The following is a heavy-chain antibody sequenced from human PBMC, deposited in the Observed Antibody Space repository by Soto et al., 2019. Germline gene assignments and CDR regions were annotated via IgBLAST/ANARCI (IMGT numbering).Heavy chain of an antibody. Sequence: PGESLKISCAASGFTFSSYSMNWVRQAPGKGLEWVSSISSSSSYIYYADSVKGRFTISRDNAKNSLYLQMNSLRAEDTAVYYCARQLGLWELQGSFDYWGQGTLVTVSS. J-gene: IGHJ4*02. CDR3: ARQLGLWELQGSFDY. CDR1: GFTFSSYS. V-gene: IGHV3-21*01. CDR2: ISSSSSYI. D-gene: IGHD1-26*01.